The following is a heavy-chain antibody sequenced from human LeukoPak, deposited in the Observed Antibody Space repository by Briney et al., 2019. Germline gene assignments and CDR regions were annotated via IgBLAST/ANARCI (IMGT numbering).Heavy chain of an antibody. CDR2: IYPGDSDT. Sequence: GESLKISCKGSGYSFTNYWIGWVRQMPGKGLEWMGIIYPGDSDTRYSPSFQGQVTISADKPISTAYLQWSSLKASDTAMYFCARRYCGGGSCFDYWGQGTLVTVSS. D-gene: IGHD2-15*01. CDR1: GYSFTNYW. CDR3: ARRYCGGGSCFDY. J-gene: IGHJ4*02. V-gene: IGHV5-51*01.